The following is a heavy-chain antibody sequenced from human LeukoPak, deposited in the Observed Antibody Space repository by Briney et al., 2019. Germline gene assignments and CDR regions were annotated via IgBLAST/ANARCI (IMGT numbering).Heavy chain of an antibody. CDR2: INHSGST. D-gene: IGHD3-22*01. CDR3: ARGGYYYDSSGYYYFDY. Sequence: SETLSLTCAVYGRSFSGYYWSWIRQPPGKGLEWIGEINHSGSTNYNPSLKSRVTISVDTSKNQFSLKLSSVTAADTAVYYCARGGYYYDSSGYYYFDYWGQGTLVTVSS. J-gene: IGHJ4*02. CDR1: GRSFSGYY. V-gene: IGHV4-34*01.